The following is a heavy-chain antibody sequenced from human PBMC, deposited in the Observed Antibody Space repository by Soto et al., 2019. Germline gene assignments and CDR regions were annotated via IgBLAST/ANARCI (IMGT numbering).Heavy chain of an antibody. J-gene: IGHJ6*02. Sequence: ASVKVSCKASGYTFTSYAMHWVRQAPGQRLEWMGWINAGNGNTKYSQKFQGRVTITRDTSASTAYMELSSLRSEDTAVYYCTRDLGSSQKYYYYYYGMDVWGQGTTVTVS. V-gene: IGHV1-3*01. D-gene: IGHD3-10*01. CDR1: GYTFTSYA. CDR2: INAGNGNT. CDR3: TRDLGSSQKYYYYYYGMDV.